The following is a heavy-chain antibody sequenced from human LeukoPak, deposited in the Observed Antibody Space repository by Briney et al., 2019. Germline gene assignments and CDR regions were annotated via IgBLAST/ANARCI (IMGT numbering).Heavy chain of an antibody. CDR2: VHPNSGNT. D-gene: IGHD1-14*01. V-gene: IGHV1-8*01. CDR3: ARGPRNDP. CDR1: GYPFTTYE. J-gene: IGHJ5*02. Sequence: ASVKVSCKTSGYPFTTYEINWVRQAAGQGLEWMGWVHPNSGNTAYAQRFQGRVTMTRDTSISTAYMELSSLRSDDTAVYFCARGPRNDPWGQGTLVTVSS.